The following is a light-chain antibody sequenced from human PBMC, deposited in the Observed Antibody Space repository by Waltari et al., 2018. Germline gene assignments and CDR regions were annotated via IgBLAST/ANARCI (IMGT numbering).Light chain of an antibody. CDR3: CSYAGAYTLGV. CDR2: DVS. J-gene: IGLJ1*01. CDR1: SSDVGGYYF. V-gene: IGLV2-11*01. Sequence: QSALTQPRSVSGSPGQSVTISCTGTSSDVGGYYFVSWYQQHPGKAPKLLIYDVSKRPSGVPDHFSSSKSGNTASLTISGLQAEDEADYFCCSYAGAYTLGVFGTGTKVTVL.